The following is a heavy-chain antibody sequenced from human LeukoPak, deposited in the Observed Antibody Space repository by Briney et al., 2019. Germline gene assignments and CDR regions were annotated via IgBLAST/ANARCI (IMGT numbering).Heavy chain of an antibody. V-gene: IGHV3-30-3*01. Sequence: GGSLRLSCAASGFTFSSYAMHWVRQAPGKGLEWVAVISFDGSNKYYADSVKGRFTISRDNSKNTLYLQMNSLRAEDTAVYYCARSVLPRAGYYYGMDVWGQGTTVTVSS. D-gene: IGHD3-10*01. CDR1: GFTFSSYA. J-gene: IGHJ6*02. CDR2: ISFDGSNK. CDR3: ARSVLPRAGYYYGMDV.